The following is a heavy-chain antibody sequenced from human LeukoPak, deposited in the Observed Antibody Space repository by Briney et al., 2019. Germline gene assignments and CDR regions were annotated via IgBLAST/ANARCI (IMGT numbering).Heavy chain of an antibody. CDR3: ARSQATATVSDY. D-gene: IGHD2-15*01. Sequence: PSETLSLTCTVSGGSLNISSYYWGWIRQPPGKGLEWIGSIYYSGRTYYNPSLKIRVTIFVDTSKNQFSLKLNSVTAADTAVYYCARSQATATVSDYWGQGTLVTVSS. CDR1: GGSLNISSYY. V-gene: IGHV4-39*01. J-gene: IGHJ4*02. CDR2: IYYSGRT.